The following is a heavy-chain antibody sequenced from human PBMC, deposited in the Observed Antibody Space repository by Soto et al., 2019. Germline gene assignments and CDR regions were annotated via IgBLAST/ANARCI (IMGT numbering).Heavy chain of an antibody. CDR3: AKAPYSSSWYPLVNYYYYYGMDV. CDR2: ISYDGSNK. Sequence: QVQLVESGGGVVQPGRSLRLSCAASGFTFSSYGMHWVRQAPGKGLEWVAVISYDGSNKYYADSVKGRFTISRDNSKNTLYLQMNSLRAEDTAVYYCAKAPYSSSWYPLVNYYYYYGMDVWGQGTTVTVSS. D-gene: IGHD6-13*01. V-gene: IGHV3-30*18. J-gene: IGHJ6*02. CDR1: GFTFSSYG.